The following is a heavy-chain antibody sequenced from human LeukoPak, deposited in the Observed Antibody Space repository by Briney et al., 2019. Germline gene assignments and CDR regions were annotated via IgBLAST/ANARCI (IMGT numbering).Heavy chain of an antibody. V-gene: IGHV3-30*04. J-gene: IGHJ4*02. Sequence: GGSLRLSCAASGFIFSSYSMNWVRRAPGKGLEWVAVISYDGSNKYYADSVKGRFTISRDNSKNTLYLQMNSLRAEDTAVYYCAKDRGSSWYSYFDYWGQGTLVTVSS. CDR2: ISYDGSNK. CDR1: GFIFSSYS. CDR3: AKDRGSSWYSYFDY. D-gene: IGHD6-13*01.